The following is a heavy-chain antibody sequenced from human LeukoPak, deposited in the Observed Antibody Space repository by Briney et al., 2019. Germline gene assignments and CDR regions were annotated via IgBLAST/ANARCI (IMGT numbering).Heavy chain of an antibody. V-gene: IGHV4-38-2*01. CDR2: IYHSGST. CDR3: ARHGDYYDFDY. CDR1: GYSISSGYY. Sequence: SETLSLTCAVSGYSISSGYYWGWIRQPPGKGLEWIGSIYHSGSTYYNPSLKSRVTISVDTSKNQFSLKLSSVTAADTAVYYCARHGDYYDFDYWGQGTLATVSS. J-gene: IGHJ4*02. D-gene: IGHD3-22*01.